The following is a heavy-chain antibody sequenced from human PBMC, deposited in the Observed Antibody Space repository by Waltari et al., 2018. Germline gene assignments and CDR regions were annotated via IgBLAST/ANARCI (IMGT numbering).Heavy chain of an antibody. J-gene: IGHJ4*02. D-gene: IGHD4-17*01. CDR2: ISHSGST. CDR3: EYGDYPYYFDY. Sequence: QVQLQESGPGLVKPSETLSLTCTVSGYSISSGYYWGWIRQPPGKGLEWIGSISHSGSTYYNPSLKSRVTISVDTSKNQFSLKLSSVTAADTAVYYCEYGDYPYYFDYWGQGTLVTVSS. CDR1: GYSISSGYY. V-gene: IGHV4-38-2*02.